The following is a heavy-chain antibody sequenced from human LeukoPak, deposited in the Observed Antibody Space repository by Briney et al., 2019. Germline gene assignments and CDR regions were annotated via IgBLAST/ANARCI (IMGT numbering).Heavy chain of an antibody. CDR1: AGSISSYY. J-gene: IGHJ4*02. CDR2: IYTSGGT. CDR3: SRDISSWSIIFDY. V-gene: IGHV4-4*07. D-gene: IGHD6-13*01. Sequence: SETLSLTCTASAGSISSYYWSWIRQPAGKGLEWIGRIYTSGGTNYNPFLKSRVTMSVDTSNNQFSLRLSSVTAADTAVYYCSRDISSWSIIFDYWGQGTLVSVSS.